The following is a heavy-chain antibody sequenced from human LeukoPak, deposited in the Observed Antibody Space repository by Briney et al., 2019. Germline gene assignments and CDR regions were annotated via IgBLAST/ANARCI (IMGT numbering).Heavy chain of an antibody. D-gene: IGHD2-15*01. V-gene: IGHV3-23*01. CDR3: AKYRMATTPYFDY. CDR2: ITGSGGIT. J-gene: IGHJ4*02. CDR1: GFTFTTYS. Sequence: GGSLRLPCAASGFTFTTYSMTWVRQAPGKGLQWVSAITGSGGITHYADSVKGRFTISRDNSKNTLYLQMNSLRAEDTAVYYCAKYRMATTPYFDYWGQGTLVTVSS.